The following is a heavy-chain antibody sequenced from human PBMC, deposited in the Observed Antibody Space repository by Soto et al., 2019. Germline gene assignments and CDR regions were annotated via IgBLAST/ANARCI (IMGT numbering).Heavy chain of an antibody. J-gene: IGHJ3*02. V-gene: IGHV1-18*01. CDR2: ISAYNGNT. CDR3: ARDLGASWLIPLHFDI. D-gene: IGHD1-26*01. Sequence: ASVKVSCKASGYTFTSYGMSWVRQAPGQGLEWMGWISAYNGNTNYAQKLQGRVTMTTDTSTSTAYMELRSLRSDDTAVYYCARDLGASWLIPLHFDIWGQGTMVTVSS. CDR1: GYTFTSYG.